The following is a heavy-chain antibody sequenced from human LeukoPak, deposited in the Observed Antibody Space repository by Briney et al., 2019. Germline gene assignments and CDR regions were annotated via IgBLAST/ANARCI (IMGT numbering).Heavy chain of an antibody. CDR1: GFTFSSYW. Sequence: GGSLRLSCAASGFTFSSYWTHWVRQAPGKGLVWVSRINSDGSSTSYADSVKGRFTISRDNAKNTLYLQMNSLRAEDTAVYYCARVDGVVDYYFDYWGQGTLVTVSS. CDR2: INSDGSST. J-gene: IGHJ4*02. V-gene: IGHV3-74*01. CDR3: ARVDGVVDYYFDY. D-gene: IGHD3-22*01.